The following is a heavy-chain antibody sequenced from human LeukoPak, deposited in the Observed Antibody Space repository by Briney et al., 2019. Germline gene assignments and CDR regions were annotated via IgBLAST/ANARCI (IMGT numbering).Heavy chain of an antibody. CDR3: ARGAWVTWDYYMDV. J-gene: IGHJ6*03. CDR1: GGSISSYY. V-gene: IGHV4-59*08. Sequence: SETLSLTCTVSGGSISSYYWSWIRQPPGKGLEWIGYIYYSGSTNYNPSLKSRVTISVDTSKNQFSLQLSSVTAADTAVYYCARGAWVTWDYYMDVWGKGTTVTVSS. D-gene: IGHD5-18*01. CDR2: IYYSGST.